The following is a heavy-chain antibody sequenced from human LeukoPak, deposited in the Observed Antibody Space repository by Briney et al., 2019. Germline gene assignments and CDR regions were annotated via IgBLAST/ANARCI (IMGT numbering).Heavy chain of an antibody. J-gene: IGHJ4*02. D-gene: IGHD1-26*01. CDR2: ISYDGSNK. V-gene: IGHV3-30-3*01. Sequence: PGGSLRLSCAASGFTFSSYAMHWVRQAPGKGLEWVAVISYDGSNKYYADSVKGRFTISRDNSKNTLYLQMNSLRAEDTAVYYCAREEEGATDYWGQGTLVTVSS. CDR3: AREEEGATDY. CDR1: GFTFSSYA.